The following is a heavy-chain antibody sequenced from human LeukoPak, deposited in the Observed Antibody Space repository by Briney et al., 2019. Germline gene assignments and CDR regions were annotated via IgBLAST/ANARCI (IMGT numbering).Heavy chain of an antibody. V-gene: IGHV4-39*07. D-gene: IGHD2-2*01. CDR1: GGSISSSSYY. CDR2: IDYSGST. CDR3: ARVSHQLLFAFDI. J-gene: IGHJ3*02. Sequence: SETLSLTCTVSGGSISSSSYYGGGIRRPPGKGLEWIGRIDYSGSTTYTPSIKSRVTISVDTSKNQFSLKLSSVTAADTAVYHCARVSHQLLFAFDIWGQGTMVTVSS.